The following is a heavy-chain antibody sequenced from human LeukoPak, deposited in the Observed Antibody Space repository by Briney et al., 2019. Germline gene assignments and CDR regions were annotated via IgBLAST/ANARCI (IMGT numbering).Heavy chain of an antibody. J-gene: IGHJ4*02. CDR1: VCTFTGYY. D-gene: IGHD3-10*01. CDR2: INPNSGGT. V-gene: IGHV1-2*02. CDR3: ARSPGYYYGSGSYSH. Sequence: GSSVKVCCKASVCTFTGYYMHWVGQAPGQGLEWMGGINPNSGGTNYAQKVQGRVTMTRDTSISTAYMELSRLRSDDTAVYYCARSPGYYYGSGSYSHWGQGTLVTVSS.